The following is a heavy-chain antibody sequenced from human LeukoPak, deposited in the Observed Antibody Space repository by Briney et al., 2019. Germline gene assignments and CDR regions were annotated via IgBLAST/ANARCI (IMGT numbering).Heavy chain of an antibody. Sequence: PSETLSLTCTVSGGSISSSSYYWSWIRQPPGKGLEWIGYIYYSGSTNYNPSLKSRVTISVDTSKNQFSLKLSSVTAADTAVYYCARHAPRGEAARLGYFDYWGQGTLVTVSS. J-gene: IGHJ4*02. CDR3: ARHAPRGEAARLGYFDY. V-gene: IGHV4-61*05. D-gene: IGHD6-6*01. CDR2: IYYSGST. CDR1: GGSISSSSYY.